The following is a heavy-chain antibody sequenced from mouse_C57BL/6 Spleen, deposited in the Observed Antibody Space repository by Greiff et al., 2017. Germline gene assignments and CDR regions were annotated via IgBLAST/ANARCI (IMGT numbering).Heavy chain of an antibody. CDR2: ISSGGDYI. CDR3: TRGNYYGSLDY. CDR1: GFTFSSYA. J-gene: IGHJ2*01. Sequence: EVKLVESGEGLVKPGGSLKLSCAASGFTFSSYAMSWVRQTPEKRLEWVAYISSGGDYISYADTVKGRFTISRDNARNTLYLQMSSLKSEDTAMDYCTRGNYYGSLDYWGQGTTLTVSS. V-gene: IGHV5-9-1*02. D-gene: IGHD1-1*01.